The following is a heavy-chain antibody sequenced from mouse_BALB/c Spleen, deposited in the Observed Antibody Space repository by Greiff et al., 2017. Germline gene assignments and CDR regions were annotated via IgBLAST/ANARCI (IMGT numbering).Heavy chain of an antibody. CDR1: GYTFTNYW. Sequence: QVQLQQSGAELVRPGTSVKISCKASGYTFTNYWLGWVKQRPGHGLEWIGDIYPGGGYTNYNEKFKGKATLTADTSSSTAYMQLSSLTSEDSAVYFCARPELCCYAMDYWGQGTSGTVSS. CDR3: ARPELCCYAMDY. CDR2: IYPGGGYT. J-gene: IGHJ4*01. V-gene: IGHV1-63*02. D-gene: IGHD4-1*01.